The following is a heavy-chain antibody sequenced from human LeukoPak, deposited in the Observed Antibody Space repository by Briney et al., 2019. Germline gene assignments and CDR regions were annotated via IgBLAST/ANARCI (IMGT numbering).Heavy chain of an antibody. V-gene: IGHV1-69*05. Sequence: ASVKVSCKASGGTFSSYAISWVRQAPGQGLEWMGGIIPIFGTANYAQKFQGRVTITTDESTGTAYMELSSPRSEDTAVYYCAATTVTAEYYFDYWGQGTLVTVSS. J-gene: IGHJ4*02. CDR1: GGTFSSYA. CDR2: IIPIFGTA. D-gene: IGHD4-17*01. CDR3: AATTVTAEYYFDY.